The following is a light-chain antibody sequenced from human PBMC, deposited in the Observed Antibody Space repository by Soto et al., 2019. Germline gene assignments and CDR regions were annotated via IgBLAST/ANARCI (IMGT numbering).Light chain of an antibody. J-gene: IGKJ3*01. CDR2: KAS. Sequence: DIQMTQSPSTLSASVGDRVTITCRPSQSISGWLAWYQQKPGKAPKLLIYKASSLESGVPSRFSGSGSGTEFTLTISSLQPDDFATYYCQQYDSLVTFGPGTKVDIK. CDR3: QQYDSLVT. V-gene: IGKV1-5*03. CDR1: QSISGW.